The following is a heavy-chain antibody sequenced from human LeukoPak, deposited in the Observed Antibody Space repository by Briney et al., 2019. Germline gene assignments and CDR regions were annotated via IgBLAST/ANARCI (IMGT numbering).Heavy chain of an antibody. CDR3: AREVGGVGMTTVTTFDY. V-gene: IGHV3-30-3*01. CDR1: GFTFSSYA. D-gene: IGHD4-17*01. CDR2: ISYDGSNK. J-gene: IGHJ4*02. Sequence: GRSLRLSCAASGFTFSSYAMHWVRQAPGKGLEWVAVISYDGSNKYYADSVKGRFTISRDNSKNTLYLQMNSLRAEDTAVYYCAREVGGVGMTTVTTFDYWGQGTLVTVSS.